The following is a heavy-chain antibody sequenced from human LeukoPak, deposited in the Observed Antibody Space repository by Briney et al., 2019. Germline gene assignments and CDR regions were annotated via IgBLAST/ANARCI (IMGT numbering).Heavy chain of an antibody. CDR2: IKQDGSEK. J-gene: IGHJ5*02. CDR3: ARASDPWLQLT. Sequence: GGSLRLSCAASEFPFSSYSMIWVRQAPGKGLEWVGNIKQDGSEKRYADSVRGRFSISRDNAQTSLYLQMNSLRAEDTAVYYCARASDPWLQLTWGQGTLVTVSS. D-gene: IGHD5-24*01. CDR1: EFPFSSYS. V-gene: IGHV3-7*05.